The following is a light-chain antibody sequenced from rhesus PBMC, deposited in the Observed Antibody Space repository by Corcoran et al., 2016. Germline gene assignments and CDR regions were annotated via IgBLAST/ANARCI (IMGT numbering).Light chain of an antibody. CDR3: QHYYSTPPS. Sequence: DIRMTQSPSSLSASVGDRVTITCRASQGITNDLAWYQQKPGETPKLLIYEASSLQSGIPSRFSGSGSGTDFTLTISSLQSEDFATYYCQHYYSTPPSFGQGTKVEIK. V-gene: IGKV1-25*01. CDR2: EAS. CDR1: QGITND. J-gene: IGKJ2*01.